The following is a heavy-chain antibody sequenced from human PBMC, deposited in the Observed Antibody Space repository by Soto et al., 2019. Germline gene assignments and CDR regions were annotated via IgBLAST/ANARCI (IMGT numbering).Heavy chain of an antibody. CDR1: GYSFSTYY. J-gene: IGHJ3*02. CDR3: ARGQTVGRTVGAFDI. V-gene: IGHV5-51*01. CDR2: IYPGDSDT. Sequence: EVQLVQSGAEVKKPGESLKISCKGSGYSFSTYYIGWVRQMTGKGMECMGIIYPGDSDTRYSPSFQGQVLISVDKAISTAYLHWGSLESSDTAVYYCARGQTVGRTVGAFDIWGQGTVVTVPS. D-gene: IGHD1-26*01.